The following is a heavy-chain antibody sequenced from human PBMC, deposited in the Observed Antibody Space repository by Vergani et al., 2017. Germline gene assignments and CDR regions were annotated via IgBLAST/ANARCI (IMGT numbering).Heavy chain of an antibody. J-gene: IGHJ4*02. CDR3: AKVAGYGDYVGYFDY. CDR1: GFTFSSYG. Sequence: QVQLVESGGGVVQPGRSLRLSCAASGFTFSSYGMHWVRQAPGKGLEWVAVIWYDGSNKYYADSVKGRLTISRDNSKNTLYLQMNSLRAEDTAVYYCAKVAGYGDYVGYFDYWGQGTLVTVSS. CDR2: IWYDGSNK. V-gene: IGHV3-33*06. D-gene: IGHD4-17*01.